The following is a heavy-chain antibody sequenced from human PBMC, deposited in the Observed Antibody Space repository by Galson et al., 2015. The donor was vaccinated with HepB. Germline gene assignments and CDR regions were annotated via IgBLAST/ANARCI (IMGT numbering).Heavy chain of an antibody. D-gene: IGHD3-22*01. CDR2: ISAYNGNT. Sequence: SVKVSCKASGYTFTSYGISWVRQAPGQGLEWMGWISAYNGNTNYAQKLQGRVTMTTDTSTSTAYMELRSLRSDDTAVYYCARVPPVYDSSGRGAFDIWGQGTMVTVSS. J-gene: IGHJ3*02. CDR3: ARVPPVYDSSGRGAFDI. CDR1: GYTFTSYG. V-gene: IGHV1-18*01.